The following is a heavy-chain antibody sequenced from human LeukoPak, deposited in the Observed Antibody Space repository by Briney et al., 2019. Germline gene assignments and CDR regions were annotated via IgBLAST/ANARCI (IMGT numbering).Heavy chain of an antibody. CDR2: INHSGST. CDR3: ARANRYCSSTSCYYGY. V-gene: IGHV4-34*01. CDR1: GGSFSGYY. D-gene: IGHD2-2*01. J-gene: IGHJ4*02. Sequence: SETLSLTCAVYGGSFSGYYWSWIRQPPGKGLEWIGEINHSGSTNYNPSLKSRVTISVDTSKNQFSLKLSSVTAADTAVYYCARANRYCSSTSCYYGYWGQGTLVTVSS.